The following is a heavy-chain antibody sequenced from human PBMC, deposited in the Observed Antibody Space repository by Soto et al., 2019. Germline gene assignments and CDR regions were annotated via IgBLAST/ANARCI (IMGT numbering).Heavy chain of an antibody. V-gene: IGHV3-7*05. CDR3: ARDLLVWGRYGFYYYGMDV. Sequence: GGSLRLSCEASGFTFSSYWMSWVRQAPGKGLEWVANIKQDGSETYYVDSVKGRFTNSRDSAKNALYLQMNSLRAEDMAVYYCARDLLVWGRYGFYYYGMDVWGQGTMVTVSS. CDR1: GFTFSSYW. CDR2: IKQDGSET. D-gene: IGHD3-16*02. J-gene: IGHJ6*02.